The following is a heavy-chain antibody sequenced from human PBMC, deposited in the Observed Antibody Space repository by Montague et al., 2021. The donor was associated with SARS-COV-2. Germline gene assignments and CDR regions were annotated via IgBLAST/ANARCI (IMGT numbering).Heavy chain of an antibody. Sequence: TLSLTCSVSGASISSANDYWTWIRQPAGKGLEWIGHNSTSGSSNYNPSLKSRVTIILDTSKQQFSLELISVTAADTAVYYCARDRGGMAMAGRAYDYYYLAVWGKGTPVTVSS. CDR1: GASISSANDY. D-gene: IGHD6-19*01. J-gene: IGHJ6*03. CDR3: ARDRGGMAMAGRAYDYYYLAV. V-gene: IGHV4-61*09. CDR2: NSTSGSS.